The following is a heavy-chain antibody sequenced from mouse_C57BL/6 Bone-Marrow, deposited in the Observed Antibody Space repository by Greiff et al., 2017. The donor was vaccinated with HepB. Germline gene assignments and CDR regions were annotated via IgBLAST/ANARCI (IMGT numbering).Heavy chain of an antibody. CDR3: ARVHGYPYAMDY. Sequence: QVQLQQPGAELVKPGASVKMSCKASGYTFTSYWITWVKQRPGQGLEWIGDIYPGSGSTNYNEKFKSKATLTVDTSSSTTYMQLSSLTSEDSAVYYCARVHGYPYAMDYWGQGTSVTVSS. V-gene: IGHV1-55*01. CDR1: GYTFTSYW. CDR2: IYPGSGST. J-gene: IGHJ4*01. D-gene: IGHD2-2*01.